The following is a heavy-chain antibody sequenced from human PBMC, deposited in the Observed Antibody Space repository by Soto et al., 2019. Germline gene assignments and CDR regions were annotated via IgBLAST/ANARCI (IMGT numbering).Heavy chain of an antibody. J-gene: IGHJ3*01. CDR2: IYYSGST. CDR1: GGSINSSSYS. Sequence: SETPSLTCTVSGGSINSSSYSWGWILHPPGKGLEWIGSIYYSGSTYYNTSLKSRVTISVDTSTNQFYLKLSSVTAADTAVYYWARTLAARRDAFDWWGQGKRVSVS. V-gene: IGHV4-39*01. CDR3: ARTLAARRDAFDW. D-gene: IGHD6-6*01.